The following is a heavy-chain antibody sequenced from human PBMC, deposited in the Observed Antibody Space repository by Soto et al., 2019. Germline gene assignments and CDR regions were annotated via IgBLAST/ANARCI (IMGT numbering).Heavy chain of an antibody. CDR2: INHSGST. J-gene: IGHJ4*02. CDR3: ARGQNGDYNPYYFDY. D-gene: IGHD4-17*01. CDR1: GGSFSGYY. V-gene: IGHV4-34*01. Sequence: SETLSLTCAVYGGSFSGYYWSWIRQPPGKGLEWIGEINHSGSTNYNPSLKSRVTISVDTSKNQFSLKLSSVTAADTAVYYCARGQNGDYNPYYFDYSGQGTLVTVSS.